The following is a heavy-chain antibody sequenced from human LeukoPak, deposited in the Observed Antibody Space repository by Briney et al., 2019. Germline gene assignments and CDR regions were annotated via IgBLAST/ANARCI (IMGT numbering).Heavy chain of an antibody. CDR1: GFTFHDYA. Sequence: GRSLRLSCAASGFTFHDYAMHWVRQAPGKALEWVSGISWNSGSTGYADSVKGRFTISRDNAKNSLYLQMNSLRAEDTALYYCAKDMSYDSGGYALGYWGQGTLVTVSS. CDR3: AKDMSYDSGGYALGY. CDR2: ISWNSGST. J-gene: IGHJ4*02. D-gene: IGHD3-22*01. V-gene: IGHV3-9*01.